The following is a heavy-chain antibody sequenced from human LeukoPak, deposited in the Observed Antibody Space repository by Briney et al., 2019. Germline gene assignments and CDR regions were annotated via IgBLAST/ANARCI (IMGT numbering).Heavy chain of an antibody. V-gene: IGHV1-69*13. CDR1: GGTFSSYA. D-gene: IGHD3-9*01. J-gene: IGHJ4*02. Sequence: SVKVSFKASGGTFSSYAISWVRQAHGQGLEWMGGIIPIFGTANYAQKFQGRVTITADESTSTAYMELSSLRSEDTAVYYCARGAGYYKPLVYWGQGTLVTVSS. CDR2: IIPIFGTA. CDR3: ARGAGYYKPLVY.